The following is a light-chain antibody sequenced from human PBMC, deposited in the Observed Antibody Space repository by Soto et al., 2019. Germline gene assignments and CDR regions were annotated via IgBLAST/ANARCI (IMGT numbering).Light chain of an antibody. CDR2: EVT. Sequence: QSALTQPASVSGSAGQSITISCTGTSSDVGGYNYVSGYQQHPGKAPKLMIYEVTNRPSGISNRFSGSKSGNTASLTISGLRAEDEADYYCSSYTSSSTLVFGGGTKLTVL. V-gene: IGLV2-14*01. J-gene: IGLJ2*01. CDR3: SSYTSSSTLV. CDR1: SSDVGGYNY.